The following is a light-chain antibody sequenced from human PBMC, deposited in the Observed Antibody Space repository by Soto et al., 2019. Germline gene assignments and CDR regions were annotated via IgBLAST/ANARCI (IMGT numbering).Light chain of an antibody. CDR3: QKYGDSPQWT. V-gene: IGKV3-20*01. CDR1: QTISRNY. Sequence: EIVLTQSPGTLSLSPGERATLSCRASQTISRNYLAWYQQKPGQAPRLLIYGTSSRATGIPDRFGGSGSGTDFTLTISRLEPEDFAVYYCQKYGDSPQWTFGQGTKVEI. J-gene: IGKJ1*01. CDR2: GTS.